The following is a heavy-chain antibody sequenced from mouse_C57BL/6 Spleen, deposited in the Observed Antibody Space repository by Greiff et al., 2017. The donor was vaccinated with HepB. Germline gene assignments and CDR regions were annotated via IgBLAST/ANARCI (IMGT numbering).Heavy chain of an antibody. J-gene: IGHJ3*01. CDR2: ISYSGST. D-gene: IGHD1-1*01. V-gene: IGHV3-1*01. CDR3: ASGNYYGSSYWFAY. CDR1: GYSITSGYD. Sequence: EVKLMESGPGMVKPSQSLSLTCTVTGYSITSGYDWHWIRHFPGNKLEWMGYISYSGSTNYNPSLKSRISITHDTSKNHFFLKLNSVTTEDTATYYCASGNYYGSSYWFAYWGQGTLVTVSA.